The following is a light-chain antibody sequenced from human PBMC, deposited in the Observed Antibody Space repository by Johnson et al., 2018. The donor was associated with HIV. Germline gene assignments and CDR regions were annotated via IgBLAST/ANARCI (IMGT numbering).Light chain of an antibody. CDR3: GTWDSRLSAGHV. CDR2: DIK. J-gene: IGLJ1*01. Sequence: QSVLTQPPSVSAAPGQKVSISCSGNSCDIGNNYVSSHQQLPGTAPKLLIYDIKKRPSGIPDRISGSKSGTSATLGITGLHTGDEADYYCGTWDSRLSAGHVFGTGTKVTGL. V-gene: IGLV1-51*01. CDR1: SCDIGNNY.